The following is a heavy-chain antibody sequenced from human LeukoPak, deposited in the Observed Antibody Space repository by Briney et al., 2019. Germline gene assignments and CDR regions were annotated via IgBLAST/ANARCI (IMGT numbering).Heavy chain of an antibody. J-gene: IGHJ3*02. Sequence: GGSLRLSCAASGFTFSSYSMNWVRQAPGKGLEWVSGISWNSGSIGYADSVKGRFTISRDNAKNSLYLQMNSLRAEDTALYYCAKDLNYGSGIPDAFDIWGQGTMVTVSS. CDR1: GFTFSSYS. V-gene: IGHV3-9*01. CDR2: ISWNSGSI. CDR3: AKDLNYGSGIPDAFDI. D-gene: IGHD3-10*01.